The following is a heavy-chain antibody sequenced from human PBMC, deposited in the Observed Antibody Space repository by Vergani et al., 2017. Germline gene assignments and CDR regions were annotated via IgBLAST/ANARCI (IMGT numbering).Heavy chain of an antibody. CDR2: ISYHGRNT. CDR1: RFTFRSYA. CDR3: ARPTFSGSYYDYFDY. J-gene: IGHJ4*02. V-gene: IGHV3-30*04. D-gene: IGHD1-26*01. Sequence: QVQLVESGGGVVQPGRSLRLSSPASRFTFRSYALPWVRQSPATGRPLVAVISYHGRNTYYAESVKGRFTISRDKSKNTLYLQMNSLRAEDTAVYYCARPTFSGSYYDYFDYWGQGTLVTVSS.